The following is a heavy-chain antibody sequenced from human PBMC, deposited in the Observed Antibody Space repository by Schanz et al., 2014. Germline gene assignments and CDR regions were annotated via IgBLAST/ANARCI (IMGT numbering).Heavy chain of an antibody. Sequence: DVPLLESGGGLVQPGGSLRLSCAASGFTFSSYSMNWVRQAPGKGLEWVSSISSSGSYIHYADSVKGRFTISRDNAKNTLYLQMNSLRAEDTAVYYCARDSRPGYDCLTAYYSIDYWGQGTLVTVSS. V-gene: IGHV3-21*01. CDR3: ARDSRPGYDCLTAYYSIDY. CDR2: ISSSGSYI. CDR1: GFTFSSYS. D-gene: IGHD3-9*01. J-gene: IGHJ4*02.